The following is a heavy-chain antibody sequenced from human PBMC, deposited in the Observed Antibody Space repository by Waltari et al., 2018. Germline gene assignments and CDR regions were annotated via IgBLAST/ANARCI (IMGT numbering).Heavy chain of an antibody. CDR1: GFSLSTSGMC. CDR3: ARSGYSSGEAFDI. J-gene: IGHJ3*02. Sequence: QVTLRESGPALVKPTQTLTLTCTFSGFSLSTSGMCVSWIRQPRGKAPEWLARIDWDEDKYYSTALKTKVTISKDTSKNQVVLTITNIDPVDTAMYYCARSGYSSGEAFDIWGEERMVAVSS. D-gene: IGHD6-25*01. CDR2: IDWDEDK. V-gene: IGHV2-70*15.